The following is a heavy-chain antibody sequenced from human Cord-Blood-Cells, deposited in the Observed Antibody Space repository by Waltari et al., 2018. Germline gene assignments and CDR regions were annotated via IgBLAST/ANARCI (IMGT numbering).Heavy chain of an antibody. V-gene: IGHV1-8*01. CDR3: ARGKIAVAYYFDY. CDR2: MNPNSGNT. J-gene: IGHJ4*02. CDR1: GYTFTSYD. Sequence: QVQLVQSGAEVKKPGASVKVSCKASGYTFTSYDINWVRQATGQGLEWMGWMNPNSGNTGDAQKFQGRVTMNRDTSISTAYMELSSLRSEDTAVYYCARGKIAVAYYFDYWGQGTLVTVSS. D-gene: IGHD6-19*01.